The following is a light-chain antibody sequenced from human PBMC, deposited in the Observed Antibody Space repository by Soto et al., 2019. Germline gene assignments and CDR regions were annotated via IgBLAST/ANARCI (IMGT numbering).Light chain of an antibody. CDR1: SRDVGSYNL. CDR2: EGS. V-gene: IGLV2-23*01. CDR3: CSYAGSHVV. J-gene: IGLJ2*01. Sequence: QSALTQPASVSGSPGQSITISCTGTSRDVGSYNLVSWYQQHPGKAPKLMIYEGSKRPSGVSNRFSGSKSGNTASLTISGLQAEDEADYYCCSYAGSHVVFGGGTKVTVL.